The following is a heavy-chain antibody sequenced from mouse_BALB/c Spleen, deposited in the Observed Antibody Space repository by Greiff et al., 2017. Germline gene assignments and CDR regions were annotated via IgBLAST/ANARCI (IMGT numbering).Heavy chain of an antibody. J-gene: IGHJ2*01. CDR2: ISSGGST. Sequence: EVKLVESGGGLVKPGGSLKLSCAASGFTFSSYAMSWVRQTPEKRLEWVASISSGGSTYYPDSVKGRFTISRDNARNILYLQMSSLRSEDTAMYYCARGDYACFDYWGQGTTLTVSS. CDR1: GFTFSSYA. D-gene: IGHD2-4*01. CDR3: ARGDYACFDY. V-gene: IGHV5-6-5*01.